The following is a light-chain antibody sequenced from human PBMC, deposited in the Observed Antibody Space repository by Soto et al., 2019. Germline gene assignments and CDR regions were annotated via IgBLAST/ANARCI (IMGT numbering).Light chain of an antibody. CDR3: QQYGSSRWT. CDR1: QSVSGSY. CDR2: GAS. Sequence: ERVLMQSPATLSLSPGERATLSCRASQSVSGSYLAWYQQRPGQAPRLLIYGASSRATGIPDRFSGSGSGTDFTLTITRLEPEDFAVYYCQQYGSSRWTFGRGTKVDIK. V-gene: IGKV3-20*01. J-gene: IGKJ1*01.